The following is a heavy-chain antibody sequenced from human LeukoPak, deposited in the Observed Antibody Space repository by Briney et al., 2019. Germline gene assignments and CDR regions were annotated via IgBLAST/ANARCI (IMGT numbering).Heavy chain of an antibody. CDR2: INLSGGST. J-gene: IGHJ1*01. CDR1: GYTFTTYY. V-gene: IGHV1-46*01. CDR3: AREGYCSGASCHSGAHFQH. D-gene: IGHD2-15*01. Sequence: ASVKVSCKASGYTFTTYYMHWLRQAPGQGLEWMGIINLSGGSTTYAQKFQGGVTMTRDMSTSTVYMELSSLRSADTAVYYCAREGYCSGASCHSGAHFQHWGQGTLVTVSS.